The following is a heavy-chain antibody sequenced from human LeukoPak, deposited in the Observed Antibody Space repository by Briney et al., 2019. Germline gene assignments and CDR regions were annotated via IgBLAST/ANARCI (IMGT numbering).Heavy chain of an antibody. CDR2: ISGSGGST. V-gene: IGHV3-23*01. CDR3: AKDRRVAAAGTSSDAFDV. J-gene: IGHJ3*01. Sequence: PGGSLRLSCAASGFTFSSYAMSWVRQAPGKGLEWVSVISGSGGSTNYADSVKGRFTISRDNSKNTLYVQMNSLRTEDTAVYYCAKDRRVAAAGTSSDAFDVWGQGTMVTVSS. D-gene: IGHD6-13*01. CDR1: GFTFSSYA.